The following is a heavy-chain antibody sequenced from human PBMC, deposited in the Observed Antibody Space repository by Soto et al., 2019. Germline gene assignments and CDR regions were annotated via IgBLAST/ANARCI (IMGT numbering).Heavy chain of an antibody. CDR3: AXDGGSSWKTYYYCGMDV. D-gene: IGHD6-13*01. CDR2: ISAYNGNT. V-gene: IGHV1-18*04. CDR1: GYTFTSYG. J-gene: IGHJ6*02. Sequence: GASVKVSCKASGYTFTSYGISWVRQAPGQGLEWMGWISAYNGNTNYAQKLQGRVTMTTDTSTSTAYMELRSLRSDDTAVYYCAXDGGSSWKTYYYCGMDVWGQGTTVTVSS.